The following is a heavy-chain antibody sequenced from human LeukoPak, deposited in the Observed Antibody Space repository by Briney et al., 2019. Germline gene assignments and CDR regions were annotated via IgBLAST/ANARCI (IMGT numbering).Heavy chain of an antibody. CDR2: INAGNGNT. CDR3: ARDAARTTIIGVAYYFDY. Sequence: ASVKVSCKATRYIFTTYAMHWVRQAPGQRREGMGWINAGNGNTKYSQKFQGRISVTSDKAANTAYMELGRLTSEDTAVYYCARDAARTTIIGVAYYFDYWGQGTRVTVSS. CDR1: RYIFTTYA. J-gene: IGHJ4*02. V-gene: IGHV1-3*01. D-gene: IGHD3-3*01.